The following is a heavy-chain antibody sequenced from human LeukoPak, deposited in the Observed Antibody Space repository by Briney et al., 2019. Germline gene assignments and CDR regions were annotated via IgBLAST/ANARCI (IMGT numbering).Heavy chain of an antibody. Sequence: SETLSLTCTVSSGSISNSNFYWGWIRQPPGKGLERIGSIFYSGSTDYNPSLKSRVTISVDTSKNQFYLKLNSVTAADTAVYYCASRKLGNDYWGQGTLVTVSS. CDR1: SGSISNSNFY. CDR3: ASRKLGNDY. D-gene: IGHD7-27*01. V-gene: IGHV4-39*01. CDR2: IFYSGST. J-gene: IGHJ4*02.